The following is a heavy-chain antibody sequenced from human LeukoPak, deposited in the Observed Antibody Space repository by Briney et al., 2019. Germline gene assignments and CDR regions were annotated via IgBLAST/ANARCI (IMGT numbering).Heavy chain of an antibody. CDR3: AGDFWSGYYTGFHYYGMDV. D-gene: IGHD3-3*01. J-gene: IGHJ6*02. Sequence: SETLSLTCAVYGGSSSGYYWSWVRQPPGKGLEWIGEINHSGSTNYNPSLKSRVTISVDTSKNQFSLKLSSVTAADTAVYYCAGDFWSGYYTGFHYYGMDVWGQGTTVTVSS. V-gene: IGHV4-34*01. CDR2: INHSGST. CDR1: GGSSSGYY.